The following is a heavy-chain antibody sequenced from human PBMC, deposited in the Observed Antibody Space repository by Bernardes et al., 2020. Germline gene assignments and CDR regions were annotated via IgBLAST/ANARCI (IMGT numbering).Heavy chain of an antibody. D-gene: IGHD3-16*01. Sequence: SETLSLTCAVYGGSFSGYYWSWIRQPPGKGLEWIGEINHSGSTNYNPSLKSRVTISVDTSKNQFSLKLSSVTAADTAVYYCARGKGYYIWGPYYYGMDVWGQGTTVTVSS. CDR1: GGSFSGYY. CDR2: INHSGST. J-gene: IGHJ6*02. CDR3: ARGKGYYIWGPYYYGMDV. V-gene: IGHV4-34*01.